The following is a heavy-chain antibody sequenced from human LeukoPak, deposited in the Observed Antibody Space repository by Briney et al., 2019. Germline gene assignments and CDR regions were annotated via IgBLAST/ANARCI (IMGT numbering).Heavy chain of an antibody. D-gene: IGHD6-19*01. J-gene: IGHJ5*02. CDR3: SRGSSGWEGIDT. Sequence: GGSLRLSCEASGFTFRTYWMHWVRQAPGKGLVWVSRIAPDDSAKVYADSVKGRFTISRDNAKNTVYLQMNSVRADDTAVYYCSRGSSGWEGIDTWGQGTLVTVSS. V-gene: IGHV3-74*01. CDR1: GFTFRTYW. CDR2: IAPDDSAK.